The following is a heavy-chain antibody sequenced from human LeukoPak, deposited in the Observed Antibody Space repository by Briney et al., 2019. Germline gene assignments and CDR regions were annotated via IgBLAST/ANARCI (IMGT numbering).Heavy chain of an antibody. CDR2: IYYTGST. V-gene: IGHV4-39*07. Sequence: SETLSLTCTVSGGSIRSSSYYWGWIRQPPGKGLEWIGSIYYTGSTYYNPSLKSRVTISVDTPKNQFSLKLSSVTAADTAVYYCARVFVYCSGGSCYWGWFDPWGQGTLVTVSS. CDR1: GGSIRSSSYY. CDR3: ARVFVYCSGGSCYWGWFDP. D-gene: IGHD2-15*01. J-gene: IGHJ5*02.